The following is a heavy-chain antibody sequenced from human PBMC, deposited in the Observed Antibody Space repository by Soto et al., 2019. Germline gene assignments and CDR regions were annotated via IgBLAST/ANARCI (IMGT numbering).Heavy chain of an antibody. CDR1: GFTFSSYA. CDR3: AVHKIDCSCGSCSSAFDY. Sequence: EVQLVESGGGLVQPGGSLRLSCAASGFTFSSYAMHWVRQAPGKGLEYVSAISSNGGSKYYANSVKGRYTISRDTSKNTLYLQMGSLRAENMAVYYCAVHKIDCSCGSCSSAFDYWGQGTLVTVSS. CDR2: ISSNGGSK. D-gene: IGHD2-15*01. J-gene: IGHJ4*02. V-gene: IGHV3-64*01.